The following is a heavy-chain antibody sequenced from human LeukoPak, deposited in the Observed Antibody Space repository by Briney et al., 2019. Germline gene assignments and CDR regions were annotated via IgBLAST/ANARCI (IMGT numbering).Heavy chain of an antibody. CDR1: GGTFSSYA. J-gene: IGHJ3*01. CDR3: ARAYDISGYL. Sequence: SVKVSCKASGGTFSSYAISWVRQATGQGLEWMGRSIPIFGTAKSAQTFPGSVRITTDGSTRTAYPTLRGPTSKATAVYYCARAYDISGYLWGQGTMVTVSS. CDR2: SIPIFGTA. V-gene: IGHV1-69*05. D-gene: IGHD3-22*01.